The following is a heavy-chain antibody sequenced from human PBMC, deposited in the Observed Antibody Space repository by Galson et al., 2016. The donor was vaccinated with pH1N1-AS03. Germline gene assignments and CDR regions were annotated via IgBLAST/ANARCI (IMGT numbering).Heavy chain of an antibody. D-gene: IGHD2/OR15-2a*01. J-gene: IGHJ5*02. CDR3: AKRGNSREFDR. CDR1: GFTFSNYA. CDR2: ISNSGGET. Sequence: LRLSCAASGFTFSNYAMRWVRQAPGKGLEWLSGISNSGGETSYADSVRGRFTISRDNSKSTVYLQMNNLRADDTAVYYCAKRGNSREFDRWGQGTLVTVSS. V-gene: IGHV3-23*01.